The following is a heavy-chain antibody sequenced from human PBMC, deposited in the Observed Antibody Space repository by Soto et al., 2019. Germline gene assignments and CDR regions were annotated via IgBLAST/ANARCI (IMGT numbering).Heavy chain of an antibody. D-gene: IGHD2-15*01. V-gene: IGHV2-5*02. CDR1: GFSLTTSGVG. J-gene: IGHJ5*02. Sequence: QLTLMESGPTLVPPTQTLTLTCTFSGFSLTTSGVGVGWIRQSPGKALEWLALIYWDDDKRYSPSPNSRLTITKVNSKNQVVLIMTHMDPLDTSTYYCAHRQESSSSWNSGWFDPWGQGTLVTVSS. CDR3: AHRQESSSSWNSGWFDP. CDR2: IYWDDDK.